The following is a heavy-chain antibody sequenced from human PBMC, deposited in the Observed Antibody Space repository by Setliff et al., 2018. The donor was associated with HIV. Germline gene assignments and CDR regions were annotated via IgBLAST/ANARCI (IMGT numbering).Heavy chain of an antibody. Sequence: GGSLRLSCAASGFTFSNYGMHWVRQAPGKGLEWVAVIWYDGSTVYYADSVKGRFTTSRDNAKNSLYLQMNSLKPEDTAFYYCVRGYDVLIGSPDSWGQGTLVTVSS. V-gene: IGHV3-30*02. CDR1: GFTFSNYG. D-gene: IGHD5-12*01. J-gene: IGHJ4*02. CDR2: IWYDGSTV. CDR3: VRGYDVLIGSPDS.